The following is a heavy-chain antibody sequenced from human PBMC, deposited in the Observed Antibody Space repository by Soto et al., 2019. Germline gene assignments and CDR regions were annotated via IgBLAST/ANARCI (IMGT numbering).Heavy chain of an antibody. Sequence: PSATLSLTCTVSGGSISSYYWSWIRQPPGKGLEWIGYIYYSGSTNYNPSLKSRVTISVDTSKNQFSLKLSSVTAADTAVYYCASTAMVTSWFDPWGQGTLVTVSS. V-gene: IGHV4-59*01. CDR3: ASTAMVTSWFDP. CDR1: GGSISSYY. D-gene: IGHD5-18*01. J-gene: IGHJ5*02. CDR2: IYYSGST.